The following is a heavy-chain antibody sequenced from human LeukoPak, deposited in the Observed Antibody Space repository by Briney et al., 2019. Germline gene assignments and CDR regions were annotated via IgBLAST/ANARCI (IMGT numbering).Heavy chain of an antibody. CDR3: ASLNDYSNSNFDY. D-gene: IGHD4-11*01. Sequence: SETLSLTCTVSGGSISSSSYYWGWIRQPPGEGLEWIGSIYYSGSTYYNPSLKSRVTISVDTSKNQFSLKLSSVTAADTAVYYCASLNDYSNSNFDYWGQGTLVTVSS. CDR1: GGSISSSSYY. CDR2: IYYSGST. V-gene: IGHV4-39*01. J-gene: IGHJ4*02.